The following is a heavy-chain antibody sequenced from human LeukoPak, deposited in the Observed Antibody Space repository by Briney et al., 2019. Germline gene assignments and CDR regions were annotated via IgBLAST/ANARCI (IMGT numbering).Heavy chain of an antibody. Sequence: GGSLRLSCAASRFTFSTYWMTWVRQAPGKGLVWVANINQDGSEKYYVDSVKGRFTISRDNARNSLYLQMNSLRAGDTAVYYCARGTMIGYYFDYWGQGTLVTVSS. D-gene: IGHD3-22*01. CDR3: ARGTMIGYYFDY. CDR1: RFTFSTYW. CDR2: INQDGSEK. V-gene: IGHV3-7*01. J-gene: IGHJ4*02.